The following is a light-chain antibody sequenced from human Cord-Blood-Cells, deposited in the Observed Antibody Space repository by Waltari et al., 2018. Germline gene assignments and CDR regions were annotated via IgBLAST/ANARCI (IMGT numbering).Light chain of an antibody. CDR2: AAS. CDR1: QSISSY. V-gene: IGKV1-39*01. CDR3: QQSYSNPYT. J-gene: IGKJ2*01. Sequence: DIQMTPSPSSLSASVGDIVTITCRASQSISSYFDWYQQKPGKAPKLLIYAASSLQSGVPSRFSGSGSGTDFTLTISSLQPEDFATYYCQQSYSNPYTFGQGTKLEIK.